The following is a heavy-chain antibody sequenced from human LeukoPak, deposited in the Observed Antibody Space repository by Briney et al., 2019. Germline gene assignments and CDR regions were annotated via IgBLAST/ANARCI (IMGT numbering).Heavy chain of an antibody. CDR3: ARLRLGYDSSGFSPNRYYYYMDV. Sequence: PSETLSLTCAGYGGSFSGYYWSWIHQPPGKGLEWIGEIIHSGGTKYNPSLKSRVTISVDTSKKQFSLKLSSVTAADTAVYYCARLRLGYDSSGFSPNRYYYYMDVWGKGTTVTISS. D-gene: IGHD3-22*01. J-gene: IGHJ6*03. CDR2: IIHSGGT. V-gene: IGHV4-34*12. CDR1: GGSFSGYY.